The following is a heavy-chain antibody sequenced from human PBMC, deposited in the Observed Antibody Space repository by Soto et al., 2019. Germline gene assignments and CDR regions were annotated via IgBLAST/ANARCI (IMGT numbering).Heavy chain of an antibody. CDR1: GYSFTSYD. J-gene: IGHJ6*02. CDR2: MNPNSGNT. D-gene: IGHD3-3*01. Sequence: QVQLVQSGAEVKKPGASVKVSCKASGYSFTSYDINWVRQATGQGLEWLGWMNPNSGNTNYARKFQGRVTMTRDTSISTAYMELSSLRSDDTAVYYWARGGDFGVVIQYYYAMDVWGQGTTVTVSS. CDR3: ARGGDFGVVIQYYYAMDV. V-gene: IGHV1-8*02.